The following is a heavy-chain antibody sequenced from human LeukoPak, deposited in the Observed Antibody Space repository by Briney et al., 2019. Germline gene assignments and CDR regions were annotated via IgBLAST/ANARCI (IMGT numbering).Heavy chain of an antibody. CDR3: ARDLEV. Sequence: GASVKVSCKASGYTFTDYYMHWVRQAPGQGLEWMGWINPNSGGTSFAQNSQGRVTMTRDTSISTAYMELSRLRSDDTAIYYCARDLEVWGQGTLVAVSS. J-gene: IGHJ4*02. CDR1: GYTFTDYY. V-gene: IGHV1-2*02. CDR2: INPNSGGT.